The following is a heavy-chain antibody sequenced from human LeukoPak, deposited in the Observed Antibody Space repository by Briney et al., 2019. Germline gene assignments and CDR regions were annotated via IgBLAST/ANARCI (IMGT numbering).Heavy chain of an antibody. CDR3: AREALNFTMDAFDI. CDR1: GGSISSYY. J-gene: IGHJ3*02. V-gene: IGHV4-59*01. CDR2: IYYSGST. Sequence: SETLSLTCTVSGGSISSYYWSWIRQPPGKGLEWIGYIYYSGSTNYNPSLKSRVTISVDTSKNQFSLKLSSVTVADTAVYYCAREALNFTMDAFDIWGQGTMVTVSS. D-gene: IGHD3-10*01.